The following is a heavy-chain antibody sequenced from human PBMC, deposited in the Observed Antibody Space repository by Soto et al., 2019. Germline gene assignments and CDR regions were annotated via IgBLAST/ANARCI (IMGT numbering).Heavy chain of an antibody. J-gene: IGHJ4*02. CDR1: GGTFSSYA. Sequence: SVKVSCKASGGTFSSYAISWVRQARGQGLEWMGGIIPIFGTANYAQKFQGRVTITADESTSTAYMELSSLRSEDTAVYYCARAAGGYYDSSGYVDYWGQGTLVTVSS. CDR3: ARAAGGYYDSSGYVDY. CDR2: IIPIFGTA. D-gene: IGHD3-22*01. V-gene: IGHV1-69*13.